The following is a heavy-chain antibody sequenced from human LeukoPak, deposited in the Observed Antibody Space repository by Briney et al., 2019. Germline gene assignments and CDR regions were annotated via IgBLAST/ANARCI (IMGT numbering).Heavy chain of an antibody. CDR1: GYTLTELS. D-gene: IGHD6-6*01. Sequence: ASVKVSCKVSGYTLTELSMHWVRQAPGKGLEWMGGFDPEDGEPIYAQKFQGRVTMTEDTSTDTAYMELSSLRSEDTAVYYCNASPYGSSSRHDDYWGQGTLVTVSS. CDR2: FDPEDGEP. V-gene: IGHV1-24*01. CDR3: NASPYGSSSRHDDY. J-gene: IGHJ4*02.